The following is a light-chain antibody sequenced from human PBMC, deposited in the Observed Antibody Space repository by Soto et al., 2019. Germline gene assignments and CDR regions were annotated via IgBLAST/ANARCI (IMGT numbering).Light chain of an antibody. CDR2: EGS. J-gene: IGLJ2*01. CDR3: CSYAGSSTYVV. Sequence: QSVLTQPASVSGSPGQSITISCTGTSSDVGSYNLVSWYQQHPGKAPKLMIYEGSKRPSGVSNGLSGSKSGNTASLTISGLQAEDEADYYCCSYAGSSTYVVFGGGTKLTVL. V-gene: IGLV2-23*01. CDR1: SSDVGSYNL.